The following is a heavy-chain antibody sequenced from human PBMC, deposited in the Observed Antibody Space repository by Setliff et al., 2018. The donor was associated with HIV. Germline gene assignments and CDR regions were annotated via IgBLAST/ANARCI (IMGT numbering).Heavy chain of an antibody. CDR2: IYHNGIT. CDR3: ARGGDYYDSTGARACFDF. CDR1: GDSVTSRNW. D-gene: IGHD3-22*01. V-gene: IGHV4-4*02. J-gene: IGHJ3*01. Sequence: SETLSLTCAVSGDSVTSRNWWSWVRQAPGKGLDWIGEIYHNGITNYNPSLKSRLIMSLDKSKNEISLKLSSVTAADTAAYYCARGGDYYDSTGARACFDFWGRGTMVTVSS.